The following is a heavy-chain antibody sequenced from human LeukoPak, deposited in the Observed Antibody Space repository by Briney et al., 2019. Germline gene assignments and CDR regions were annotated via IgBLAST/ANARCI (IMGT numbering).Heavy chain of an antibody. CDR3: ARHPQWAATGSFDS. J-gene: IGHJ4*02. D-gene: IGHD6-13*01. V-gene: IGHV4-59*08. CDR2: IHYTGTT. CDR1: GGSISSYY. Sequence: SETLSLTCTVSGGSISSYYWSWIRQPPGKGLEWIGYIHYTGTTNYNPSLESRVTISADTSKNQLSLRLSSVTAADTAVYYCARHPQWAATGSFDSWGQGTLVTVSS.